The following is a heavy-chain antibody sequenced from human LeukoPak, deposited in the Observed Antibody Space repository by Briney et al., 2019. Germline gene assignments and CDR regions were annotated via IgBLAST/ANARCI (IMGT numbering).Heavy chain of an antibody. CDR1: GASISSSSYY. V-gene: IGHV4-39*01. J-gene: IGHJ4*02. Sequence: SETLSLTCTVSGASISSSSYYWGWIRQPPGKGLEWIGSIYYSGSTYNNPSLKSRVTMSVDTSKNQFSLKLTAVTAADTAVYYCARRGDIVVVTDWAYFDYWGQGTLVTVSS. D-gene: IGHD2-21*02. CDR3: ARRGDIVVVTDWAYFDY. CDR2: IYYSGST.